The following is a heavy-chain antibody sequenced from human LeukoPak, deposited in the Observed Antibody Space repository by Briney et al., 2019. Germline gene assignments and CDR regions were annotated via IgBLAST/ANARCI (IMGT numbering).Heavy chain of an antibody. CDR2: RNTNSGGT. J-gene: IGHJ5*02. Sequence: ASVKVSCEASGYTXTGYYMHGVRQAPGQGLEWMGWRNTNSGGTNYAQKFQGRVTMTRDTSISTAYMELSRLRSDDTAVYYCARGNYYDSSGYYYNWFDPWGQGTLVTVSS. CDR1: GYTXTGYY. V-gene: IGHV1-2*02. D-gene: IGHD3-22*01. CDR3: ARGNYYDSSGYYYNWFDP.